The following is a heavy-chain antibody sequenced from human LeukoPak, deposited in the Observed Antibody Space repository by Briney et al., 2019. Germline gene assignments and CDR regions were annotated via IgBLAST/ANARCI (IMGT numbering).Heavy chain of an antibody. CDR1: GFTFSNHG. CDR2: IYSGGST. CDR3: ATSYGDHAKGAFDI. V-gene: IGHV3-53*01. J-gene: IGHJ3*02. Sequence: PGGTLRLSCAASGFTFSNHGMNWVRQAPGKGLEWVPVIYSGGSTYYADSVKGRFTVSRDNSKNTLYLQMNSLRAEDTAVYYCATSYGDHAKGAFDIWGQGTMATVSS. D-gene: IGHD4-17*01.